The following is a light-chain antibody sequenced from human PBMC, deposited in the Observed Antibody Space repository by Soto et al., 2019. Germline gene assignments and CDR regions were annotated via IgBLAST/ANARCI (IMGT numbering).Light chain of an antibody. CDR1: SSDVGGYNY. Sequence: QSALTQPASGSGSPGQSITMSCTGTSSDVGGYNYVSWYQQHPGKAPKLMSYDVSNRPSVVSNRFAGSKSGNTAFLIISGLQAEDEGEYYCSGYTSSGTPVVFGGGTKLTVL. J-gene: IGLJ2*01. CDR3: SGYTSSGTPVV. CDR2: DVS. V-gene: IGLV2-14*01.